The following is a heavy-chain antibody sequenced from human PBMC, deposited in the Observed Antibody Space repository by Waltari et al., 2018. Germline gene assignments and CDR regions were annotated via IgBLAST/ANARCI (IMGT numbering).Heavy chain of an antibody. CDR1: GFTFDDYA. CDR2: ISWDGGST. D-gene: IGHD6-13*01. J-gene: IGHJ4*03. Sequence: EVQLVESGGGLVKPGGSLRLSCAASGFTFDDYAMSWVRQAPGKGLEWVSRISWDGGSTYYADSVKGRFTISRDNAKNTLYLQMDRLRAEDTALYYCTIAAGPGGLDSWGQGVVVTVSS. CDR3: TIAAGPGGLDS. V-gene: IGHV3-20*04.